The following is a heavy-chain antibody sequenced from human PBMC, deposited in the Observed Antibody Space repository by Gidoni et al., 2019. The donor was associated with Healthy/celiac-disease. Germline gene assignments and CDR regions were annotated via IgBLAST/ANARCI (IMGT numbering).Heavy chain of an antibody. CDR2: IYYSGST. J-gene: IGHJ4*02. Sequence: QLQLQESGPGRVKPSETLSLTCTVSGGSLSSSSYYLGWIRQPPGKGLEWIGSIYYSGSTYYNPSLKSRVTISVDTSKNQFSLKLSSVTAADTAVYYCARLSIAVAVGYWGQGTLVTVSS. CDR1: GGSLSSSSYY. D-gene: IGHD6-19*01. V-gene: IGHV4-39*01. CDR3: ARLSIAVAVGY.